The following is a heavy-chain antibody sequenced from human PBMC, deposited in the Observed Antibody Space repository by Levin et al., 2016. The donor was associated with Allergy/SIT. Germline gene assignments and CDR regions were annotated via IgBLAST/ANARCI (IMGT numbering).Heavy chain of an antibody. J-gene: IGHJ4*02. V-gene: IGHV3-21*01. D-gene: IGHD3-22*01. Sequence: WIRQPPGKGLEWVSSISSSSSYIYYADSVKGRFTISRDNAKNSLYLQMNSLRAEDTAVYYCAYYYDSSGYYYPFDYWGQGTLVTVSS. CDR3: AYYYDSSGYYYPFDY. CDR2: ISSSSSYI.